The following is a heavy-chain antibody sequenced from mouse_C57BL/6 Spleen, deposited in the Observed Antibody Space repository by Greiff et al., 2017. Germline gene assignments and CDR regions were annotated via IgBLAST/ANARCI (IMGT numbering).Heavy chain of an antibody. J-gene: IGHJ4*01. CDR1: GYSFTGYY. D-gene: IGHD1-1*01. CDR2: IYPYNGVS. Sequence: EVQLQESGPELVKPGASVKISCKASGYSFTGYYMHWVKQSHGNILDWIGYIYPYNGVSSYNQKFKGKATLTVDKSSSTAYIELRSLTSEYSAVYYCARESYFYGREAMDYWGQGTSVTVSS. V-gene: IGHV1-31*01. CDR3: ARESYFYGREAMDY.